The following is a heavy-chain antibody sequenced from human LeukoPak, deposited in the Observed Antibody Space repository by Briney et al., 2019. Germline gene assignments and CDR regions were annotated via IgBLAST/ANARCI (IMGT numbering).Heavy chain of an antibody. J-gene: IGHJ4*02. D-gene: IGHD3-3*01. CDR2: IYSSGII. V-gene: IGHV4-4*07. Sequence: SETLSLTCTVSGGSISTYYWSWIRQPAGKAPEWIGRIYSSGIINYNPSLKSRVTMSLDNSKNQLSLKLSYVTAADTAVYYCARDTGKSGYPDYWGQGTLVTVSS. CDR1: GGSISTYY. CDR3: ARDTGKSGYPDY.